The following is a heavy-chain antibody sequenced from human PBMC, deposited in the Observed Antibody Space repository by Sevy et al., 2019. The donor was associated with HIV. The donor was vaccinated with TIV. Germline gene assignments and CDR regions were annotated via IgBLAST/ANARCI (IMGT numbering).Heavy chain of an antibody. CDR1: GYTFTNYY. J-gene: IGHJ5*02. CDR2: LNPSGGST. V-gene: IGHV1-46*03. Sequence: ASVKVSCKASGYTFTNYYLNWVRQAPGQGLEWMGLLNPSGGSTVYAQKFQGRFTMTSDTSTSTIYMELSSLRSEDTAVYYCARGHCGADCSPHWFDPWGQGTLVTVSS. D-gene: IGHD2-21*01. CDR3: ARGHCGADCSPHWFDP.